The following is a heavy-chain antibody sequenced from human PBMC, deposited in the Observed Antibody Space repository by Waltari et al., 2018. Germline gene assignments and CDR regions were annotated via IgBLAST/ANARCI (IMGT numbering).Heavy chain of an antibody. Sequence: EVQLLQSGGGLVQPGGSLRLPCAASGFTFRVSSRSWFRQAPGKGLEWVSAISGGGQTTLYADSVKGRFSISRDNSKNTLSLQVSSLRAEDSAVYYCAKRLLEPQVGAFDVWGQGTMVTVSS. CDR2: ISGGGQTT. V-gene: IGHV3-23*01. CDR3: AKRLLEPQVGAFDV. J-gene: IGHJ3*01. D-gene: IGHD3-3*01. CDR1: GFTFRVSS.